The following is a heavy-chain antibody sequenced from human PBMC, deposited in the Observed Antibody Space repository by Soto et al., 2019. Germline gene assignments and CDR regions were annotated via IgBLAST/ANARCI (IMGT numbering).Heavy chain of an antibody. Sequence: EVQLLESGGGLVQPGGSLRLSCAASGFTFSSYAMSWVRQAPGKGLVWVSAISGSGGSTYYADSVKGRFTISRDKSKNTLYLQRNSLRAEDTAVYYCAKDSSWYLFDYWGQGTLVTVSS. V-gene: IGHV3-23*01. CDR1: GFTFSSYA. J-gene: IGHJ4*02. CDR2: ISGSGGST. CDR3: AKDSSWYLFDY. D-gene: IGHD6-13*01.